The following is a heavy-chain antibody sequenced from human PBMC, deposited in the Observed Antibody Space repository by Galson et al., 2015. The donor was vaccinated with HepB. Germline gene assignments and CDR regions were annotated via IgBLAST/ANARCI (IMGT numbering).Heavy chain of an antibody. CDR2: IWYDGSNK. CDR1: GFTFSSYG. J-gene: IGHJ6*02. CDR3: ARDVHCSSTSCYGMDV. V-gene: IGHV3-33*01. D-gene: IGHD2-2*01. Sequence: LRLSCAASGFTFSSYGMHWVRQAPGKGLEWVAVIWYDGSNKYYADSVKGRFTISRDNSKNTLYLQMNSLRAEDTAVYYCARDVHCSSTSCYGMDVWGQGTTVTVSS.